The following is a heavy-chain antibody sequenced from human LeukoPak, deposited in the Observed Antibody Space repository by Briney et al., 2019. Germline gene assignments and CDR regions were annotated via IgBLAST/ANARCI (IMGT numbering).Heavy chain of an antibody. CDR3: ARDSSGWSPLFGY. D-gene: IGHD6-19*01. J-gene: IGHJ4*02. CDR2: ISYSGST. CDR1: GDSISSYY. Sequence: PSETLSLTCTVSGDSISSYYWSWIRQPPGKGLEWIGYISYSGSTNYNPSLKSRVTISIDTSKNQLSLRLSSVTAADTAVYCCARDSSGWSPLFGYWGQGTLVTVSS. V-gene: IGHV4-59*01.